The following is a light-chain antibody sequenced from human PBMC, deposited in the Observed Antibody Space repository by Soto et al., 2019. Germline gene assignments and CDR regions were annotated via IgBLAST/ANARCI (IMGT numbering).Light chain of an antibody. CDR1: SSDVGSYNT. CDR3: CSSAGDTLVV. CDR2: EDT. J-gene: IGLJ2*01. Sequence: QSALTQPASVSGSPGQSITISCTGTSSDVGSYNTVSWYQQHPGKAPKLMIFEDTERPSGVSHRFSASKSGNTAYLSISGLQAEDEAYYYCCSSAGDTLVVFGGGT. V-gene: IGLV2-23*01.